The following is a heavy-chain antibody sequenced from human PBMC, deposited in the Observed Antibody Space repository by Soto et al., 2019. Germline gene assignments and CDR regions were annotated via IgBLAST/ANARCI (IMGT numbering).Heavy chain of an antibody. CDR2: INPKSGDT. Sequence: QVRLVQSGPEVRRPGASVTVSCKDSGYTFTHYFIHWVRRAPGQGLEWMGYINPKSGDTHYSQTFLGRVSMTVDTSTDTASVGLRSLKSDDTAVYFCARVPGHKNSRGDFWGQGTPLTVSS. CDR3: ARVPGHKNSRGDF. J-gene: IGHJ4*02. D-gene: IGHD3-10*01. CDR1: GYTFTHYF. V-gene: IGHV1-2*02.